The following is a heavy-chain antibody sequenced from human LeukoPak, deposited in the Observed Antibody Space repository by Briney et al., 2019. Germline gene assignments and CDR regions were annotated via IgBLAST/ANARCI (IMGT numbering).Heavy chain of an antibody. D-gene: IGHD3-10*01. Sequence: SETLSLTCTVSGGSISTSNYYWGWIRQPPGKGLEWIGSIYYSGSTQYNPSLKSRVTISVDTSKNQFSLKLSSVTAADTAVYYCARLTKNDSGSFRFGKKKRGYMDVWGKGTTVTISS. CDR1: GGSISTSNYY. CDR3: ARLTKNDSGSFRFGKKKRGYMDV. CDR2: IYYSGST. V-gene: IGHV4-39*01. J-gene: IGHJ6*03.